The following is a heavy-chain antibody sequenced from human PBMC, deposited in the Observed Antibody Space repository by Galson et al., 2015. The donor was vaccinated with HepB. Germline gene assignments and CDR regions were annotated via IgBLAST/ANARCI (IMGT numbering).Heavy chain of an antibody. CDR2: IRQDGREK. CDR3: ARGYSKSWYSGLGY. V-gene: IGHV3-7*04. D-gene: IGHD5-12*01. J-gene: IGHJ4*02. CDR1: GFTFIGYW. Sequence: SLRLSCAASGFTFIGYWMTWVRQAPGKGLEWVANIRQDGREKYYVDSVKGRFTISRDNAKNSLYLQMNGLTAEDTAVYYCARGYSKSWYSGLGYWGQGTLVTVSS.